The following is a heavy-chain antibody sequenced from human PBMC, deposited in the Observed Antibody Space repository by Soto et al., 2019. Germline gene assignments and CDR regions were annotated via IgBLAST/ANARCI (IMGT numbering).Heavy chain of an antibody. Sequence: ASVKVSCKASGYTFTSYAMHWVRQAPGQRLEWMGWINAGNGNTKYSQKFQGRVTITWDTSASTAYMELSSLRSEDTAVYYCARDPDYYGMDVWGQGTTVTVSS. CDR1: GYTFTSYA. CDR3: ARDPDYYGMDV. CDR2: INAGNGNT. V-gene: IGHV1-3*01. J-gene: IGHJ6*02.